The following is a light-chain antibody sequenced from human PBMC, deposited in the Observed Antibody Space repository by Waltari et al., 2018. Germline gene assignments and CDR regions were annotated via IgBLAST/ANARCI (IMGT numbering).Light chain of an antibody. CDR3: QQYGNSPWT. CDR1: QNVDSSY. J-gene: IGKJ1*01. V-gene: IGKV3-20*01. Sequence: EIVVTQSPGTLSLSPGERATLSCRASQNVDSSYLAWYHQKPGQAPRLLIYGASSRATGIPDRFSGSGSGTDFTLTISRLEPEDFAVYYCQQYGNSPWTFGQGTKVEIK. CDR2: GAS.